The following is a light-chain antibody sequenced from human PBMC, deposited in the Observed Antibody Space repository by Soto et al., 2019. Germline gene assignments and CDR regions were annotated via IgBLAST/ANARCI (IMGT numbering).Light chain of an antibody. Sequence: DIQVTQSPSSLSASVGDRVTITCRASRNVSIYLNWYQHKPGKGPTLLIHATSNLQIGVPSRFSGSGSGTEFTLTISSLEPEDFGTYYCQQSYKMPSFGQGTRLDI. CDR3: QQSYKMPS. CDR2: ATS. V-gene: IGKV1-39*01. J-gene: IGKJ5*01. CDR1: RNVSIY.